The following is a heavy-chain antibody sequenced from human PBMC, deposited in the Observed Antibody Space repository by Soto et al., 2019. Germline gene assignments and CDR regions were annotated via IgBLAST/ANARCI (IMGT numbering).Heavy chain of an antibody. D-gene: IGHD5-18*01. J-gene: IGHJ4*02. CDR1: GFSLSTSGVA. Sequence: QITLKESGPTLVKPTQTLTLTCSFSGFSLSTSGVAVGWIRQPPGKALEWLALIYWDDDKRYSPSVKSRLTITKDTSKNQVVLTMTNMDPVDTAKYYCAHLTAMANFAYWGQGTLVTVSS. CDR2: IYWDDDK. V-gene: IGHV2-5*02. CDR3: AHLTAMANFAY.